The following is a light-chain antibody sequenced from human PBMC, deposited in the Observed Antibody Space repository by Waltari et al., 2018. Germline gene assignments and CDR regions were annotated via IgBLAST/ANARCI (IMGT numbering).Light chain of an antibody. CDR1: SGPSSNV. CDR2: VNSDGSH. J-gene: IGLJ3*02. CDR3: QTGCHGTWV. V-gene: IGLV4-69*01. Sequence: QLVLTQSPSASASLGASVKLTCTLSSGPSSNVIAWLQQQPEKGPRFLMKVNSDGSHRKGDEIPDRFSGSSSGAERYRSISSLQSEEEADYFCQTGCHGTWVFGGGTKLTVL.